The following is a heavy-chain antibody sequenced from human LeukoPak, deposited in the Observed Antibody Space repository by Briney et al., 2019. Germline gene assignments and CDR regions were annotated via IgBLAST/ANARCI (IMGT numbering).Heavy chain of an antibody. CDR1: GFTFSSYW. CDR3: ARIQRYCSGGSCYSDYGMDA. CDR2: IKQDGSEK. V-gene: IGHV3-7*01. D-gene: IGHD2-15*01. J-gene: IGHJ6*02. Sequence: GGSLRLSCAASGFTFSSYWMSWVRQAPGKGLEWVANIKQDGSEKYYVDSVKGRFTISRDNAKNSLYLQMNSLRAEDTAVYYCARIQRYCSGGSCYSDYGMDAWGQGTTVTVSS.